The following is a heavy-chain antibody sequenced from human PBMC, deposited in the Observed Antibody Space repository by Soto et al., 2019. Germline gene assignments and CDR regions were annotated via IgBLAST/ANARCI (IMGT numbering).Heavy chain of an antibody. D-gene: IGHD2-2*01. J-gene: IGHJ4*02. Sequence: QVPLVESGGGVVQPGRSLRLSCAASGFTFSSYAMHWVRQAPGKGLEWVAVISYDGSNKYYADSVKGRFTISRDNSKNTLYLQMNSLRAEDTAVYYCASSIVLVPEKDYWGQGTLVTVSS. CDR3: ASSIVLVPEKDY. CDR2: ISYDGSNK. V-gene: IGHV3-30-3*01. CDR1: GFTFSSYA.